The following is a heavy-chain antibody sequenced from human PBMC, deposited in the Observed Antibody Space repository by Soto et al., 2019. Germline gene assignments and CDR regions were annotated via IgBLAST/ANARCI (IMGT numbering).Heavy chain of an antibody. J-gene: IGHJ4*02. CDR3: AVAMTTVTTYYY. V-gene: IGHV4-31*03. CDR2: IYYSGST. Sequence: QVQLQESGPGLVKPSQTLSLTCTVSGGSFSSGSYCWSWIRQHPGKGLEWIGYIYYSGSTYYNPSLKSRVTMSADTSKNQFSLKLSSVTAADTAVYYCAVAMTTVTTYYYSGQGTLVTVSS. CDR1: GGSFSSGSYC. D-gene: IGHD4-17*01.